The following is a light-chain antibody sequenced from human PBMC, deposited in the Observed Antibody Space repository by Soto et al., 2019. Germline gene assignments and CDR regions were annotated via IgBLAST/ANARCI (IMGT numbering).Light chain of an antibody. CDR2: AAS. Sequence: DIQMTQSPSSLSASVGDRVTITCRASQSIASYLNWYQQKPGKAPNLLIFAASTLQSGVPSRFSGRGSGTDFSLTISSLQPEDFATYYCQQSYSSLPITFGQGTRLESK. CDR1: QSIASY. V-gene: IGKV1-39*01. CDR3: QQSYSSLPIT. J-gene: IGKJ5*01.